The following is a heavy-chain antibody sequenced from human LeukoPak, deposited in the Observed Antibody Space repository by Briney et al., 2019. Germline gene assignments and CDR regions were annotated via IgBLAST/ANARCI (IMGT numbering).Heavy chain of an antibody. CDR1: GYTFTSCA. CDR3: ARLAYCGGDCYYGAFDI. Sequence: ASVKVSCKASGYTFTSCAISWVRQAPGQGLEWMGWISAYNGNTNYAQKLQGRVTMTTDTSTSTAYMELRSLRSDDTAVYYCARLAYCGGDCYYGAFDIWGQGTMVTVSS. CDR2: ISAYNGNT. V-gene: IGHV1-18*01. D-gene: IGHD2-21*01. J-gene: IGHJ3*02.